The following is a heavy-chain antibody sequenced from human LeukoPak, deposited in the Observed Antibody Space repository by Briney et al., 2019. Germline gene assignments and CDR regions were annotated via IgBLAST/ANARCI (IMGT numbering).Heavy chain of an antibody. Sequence: GESLKISCKGSGYSFTNYWIGWVRQMPGKGLEWMGIIYPGDSDTRYSPSFQGQVTISADKSISTAYLQWSSLKASDTAMYYCARLKGIAAGSSWGARLKYFDYWGQGTLVTVSS. CDR2: IYPGDSDT. CDR3: ARLKGIAAGSSWGARLKYFDY. CDR1: GYSFTNYW. V-gene: IGHV5-51*01. D-gene: IGHD6-13*01. J-gene: IGHJ4*02.